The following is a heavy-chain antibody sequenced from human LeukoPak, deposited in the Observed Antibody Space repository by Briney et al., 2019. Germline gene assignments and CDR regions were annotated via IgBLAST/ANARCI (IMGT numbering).Heavy chain of an antibody. D-gene: IGHD3-22*01. V-gene: IGHV1-69*13. CDR1: GGTFSSYA. CDR3: AADSRSYFYYGMDV. J-gene: IGHJ6*02. Sequence: SVKVSCKASGGTFSSYAISWVRQAPGQGLEWMGGIIPIFSTANYAQKFQGRVTVTADESTSTAYMELSSLRSEDTAVYYCAADSRSYFYYGMDVWGQGTTVTVSS. CDR2: IIPIFSTA.